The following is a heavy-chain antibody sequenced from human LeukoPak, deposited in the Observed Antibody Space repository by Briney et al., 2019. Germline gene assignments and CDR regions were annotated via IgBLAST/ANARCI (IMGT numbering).Heavy chain of an antibody. V-gene: IGHV1-8*01. CDR2: MNPNTGNT. J-gene: IGHJ3*02. Sequence: ASVKVSCKASGYTFTSYDINRVRQATGQGLEWMGWMNPNTGNTGYAQNFQGRITMTRNTSISTAYMELSSLRSEDTAVYYCARAGPRGYTSGGTFDIWGQGTMVTVSS. D-gene: IGHD5-18*01. CDR1: GYTFTSYD. CDR3: ARAGPRGYTSGGTFDI.